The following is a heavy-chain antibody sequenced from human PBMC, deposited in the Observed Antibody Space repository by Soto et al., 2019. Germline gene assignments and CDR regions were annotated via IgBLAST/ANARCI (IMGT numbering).Heavy chain of an antibody. V-gene: IGHV3-9*01. CDR2: ISWNSGSI. CDR3: AKSYSSSWYPYYFDY. CDR1: GFNFDDYA. J-gene: IGHJ4*02. Sequence: GGSLRLSCAASGFNFDDYAMHWVRQAPGKGLEWVSGISWNSGSIGYADSVKGRFTISRDNAKNSLYLQMNSLSAEDTALYYCAKSYSSSWYPYYFDYWGQGTLVTVSS. D-gene: IGHD6-13*01.